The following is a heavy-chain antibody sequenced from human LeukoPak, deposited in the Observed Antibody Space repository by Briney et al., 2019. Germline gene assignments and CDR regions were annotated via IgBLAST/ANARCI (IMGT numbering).Heavy chain of an antibody. Sequence: TGGSLRLSCAASGFTFSSYWMHWVRHAPGKGLVWVSRINSDGSSTNYADSVKGRFTISRDNAKNTLYLQMNSLRAEDTAVYYCARVPKTVAGTKDAKYFQHWGQGTLVTVSS. CDR1: GFTFSSYW. D-gene: IGHD6-19*01. J-gene: IGHJ1*01. CDR3: ARVPKTVAGTKDAKYFQH. CDR2: INSDGSST. V-gene: IGHV3-74*01.